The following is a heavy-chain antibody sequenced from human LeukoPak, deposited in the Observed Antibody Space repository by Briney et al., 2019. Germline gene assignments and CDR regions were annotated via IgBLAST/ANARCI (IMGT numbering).Heavy chain of an antibody. J-gene: IGHJ6*03. CDR2: IYHSGST. Sequence: SETLSLTCTVSGYSISSGYYWGWIRQPPGKGLEWIGSIYHSGSTYYNPSLKSRVTISVDTSKNQFSLKLSSVTAADTAVYYCARETRHISSRIAARRGYYYYMDVWGKGTTVTVSS. D-gene: IGHD6-6*01. CDR3: ARETRHISSRIAARRGYYYYMDV. V-gene: IGHV4-38-2*02. CDR1: GYSISSGYY.